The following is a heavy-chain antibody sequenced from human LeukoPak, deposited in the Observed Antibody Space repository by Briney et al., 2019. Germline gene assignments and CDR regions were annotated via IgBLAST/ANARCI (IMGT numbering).Heavy chain of an antibody. J-gene: IGHJ4*02. V-gene: IGHV4-59*08. CDR1: GDSVTSSY. Sequence: SETLSLTCSVSGDSVTSSYLSWIRQPQGKGLEWIGYISYTADSNYNPSLKSRVTISTDTSKNQFSLKLSSVTATDTAVYYCATSSHSGSYRAHWGQGTLVTVSS. CDR2: ISYTADS. CDR3: ATSSHSGSYRAH. D-gene: IGHD3-10*01.